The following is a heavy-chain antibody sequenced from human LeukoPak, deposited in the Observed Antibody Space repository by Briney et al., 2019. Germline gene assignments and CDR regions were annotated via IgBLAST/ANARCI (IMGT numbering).Heavy chain of an antibody. D-gene: IGHD5-12*01. V-gene: IGHV4-39*01. CDR2: IYYSGST. CDR3: ARQGGSVLHYSDY. J-gene: IGHJ4*02. CDR1: GDSISSSSYY. Sequence: SETLSLTCTVSGDSISSSSYYWGWIRQPPGKGLEWIGSIYYSGSTYYNPSLKSRVTISVDTSKNQFSLKLSSVTAADTAVYYCARQGGSVLHYSDYWGQGTLVTVSS.